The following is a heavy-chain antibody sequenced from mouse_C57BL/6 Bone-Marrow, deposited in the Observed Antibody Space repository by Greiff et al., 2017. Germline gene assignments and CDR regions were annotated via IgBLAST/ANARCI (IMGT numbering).Heavy chain of an antibody. CDR1: GYTFTDYE. Sequence: VQLQESGAELVRPGASVTLSCKASGYTFTDYEMHWVKQTPVHGLEWIGAIDPETGGTAYNQKFKGKAILTADNSSSTAYMELRSLPSEDSAVYYCTSYYGSSWFAYWGQGTLVTVSA. D-gene: IGHD1-1*01. J-gene: IGHJ3*01. CDR2: IDPETGGT. CDR3: TSYYGSSWFAY. V-gene: IGHV1-15*01.